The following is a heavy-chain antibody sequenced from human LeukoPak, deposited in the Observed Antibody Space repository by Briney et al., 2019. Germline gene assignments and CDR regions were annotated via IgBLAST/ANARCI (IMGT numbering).Heavy chain of an antibody. V-gene: IGHV4-39*07. D-gene: IGHD1-26*01. Sequence: SETLSLTCTVSGGSLSRSSYYWNWIRQPPGKGLDWIGSIYYSGSTYYNPSLESRVTISVDTSKNQFSLKLSSVTAADTAVYYCARGSDSRNTFFYFDSWGQGTHVTVSS. J-gene: IGHJ4*02. CDR3: ARGSDSRNTFFYFDS. CDR2: IYYSGST. CDR1: GGSLSRSSYY.